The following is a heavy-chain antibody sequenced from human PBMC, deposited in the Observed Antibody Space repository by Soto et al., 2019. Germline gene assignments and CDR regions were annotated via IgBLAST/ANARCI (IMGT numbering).Heavy chain of an antibody. Sequence: VRLVQSGAQVKKPGESLKISCQGSGYRFTSYWIAWVRQMPGKGLEWVGVIYPGDSDVKYSPSFEGHITISVDRSDSIAYLQWTSLKASDTAMYFCARHFDSSGYYPDYWGQGTQVTVSS. J-gene: IGHJ4*02. V-gene: IGHV5-51*01. CDR3: ARHFDSSGYYPDY. D-gene: IGHD3-22*01. CDR2: IYPGDSDV. CDR1: GYRFTSYW.